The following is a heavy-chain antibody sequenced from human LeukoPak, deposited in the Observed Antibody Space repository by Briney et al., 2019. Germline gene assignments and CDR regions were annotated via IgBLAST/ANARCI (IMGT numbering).Heavy chain of an antibody. D-gene: IGHD3-9*01. V-gene: IGHV1-2*02. Sequence: ASVKVSCKASGYTFTGYYMHWVRQAPGQGLEWMGWINPNSGGTNYAQKFQGRVTMTRDTSISTAYMELSSLRSEDTAVYYCAREVLRYFDWLYFPDYWGQGTLVTVSS. J-gene: IGHJ4*02. CDR1: GYTFTGYY. CDR3: AREVLRYFDWLYFPDY. CDR2: INPNSGGT.